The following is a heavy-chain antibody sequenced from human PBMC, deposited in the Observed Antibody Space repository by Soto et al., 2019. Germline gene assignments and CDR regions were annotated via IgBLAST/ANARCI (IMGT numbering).Heavy chain of an antibody. J-gene: IGHJ3*02. CDR2: IYYSGST. V-gene: IGHV4-59*08. D-gene: IGHD6-13*01. CDR1: GGSMSSYY. Sequence: QVQLQESGPGLVKSSETLSLICTVSGGSMSSYYWSWIRQPPGKGLEWIGYIYYSGSTKYNPSLKSRVTISVDTSKNQFSLKLSSVTAADTAVYYCARPYSSSWHHEAFDIWGQGTMVIVSS. CDR3: ARPYSSSWHHEAFDI.